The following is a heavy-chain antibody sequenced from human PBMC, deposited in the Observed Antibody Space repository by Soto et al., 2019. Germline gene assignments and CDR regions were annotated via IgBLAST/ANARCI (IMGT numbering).Heavy chain of an antibody. CDR3: ARDPVDSSGYYPRGGWFDP. V-gene: IGHV3-30-3*01. D-gene: IGHD3-22*01. J-gene: IGHJ5*02. CDR2: ISYDGSNK. CDR1: GFTFSSYA. Sequence: VRLSCAASGFTFSSYAMHWVRQAPGKGLEWVAVISYDGSNKYYADSVKGRFTISRDNSKNTLYLQMNSLRAEDTAVYYCARDPVDSSGYYPRGGWFDPWGQGTLVTVSS.